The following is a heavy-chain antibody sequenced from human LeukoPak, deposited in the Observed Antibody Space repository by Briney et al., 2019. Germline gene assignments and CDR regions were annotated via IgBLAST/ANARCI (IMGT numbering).Heavy chain of an antibody. Sequence: GGSLRLSCAASGFTFSSFGMHWVRQAPGKGLEWVAFIRYDGSNKYYADSVKGRFTTSRDNSKNTLYLQVNSLRAEDTAMYYCAKDLGYSYGYVDYWGQGALVTVSS. CDR2: IRYDGSNK. J-gene: IGHJ4*02. D-gene: IGHD5-18*01. CDR3: AKDLGYSYGYVDY. V-gene: IGHV3-30*02. CDR1: GFTFSSFG.